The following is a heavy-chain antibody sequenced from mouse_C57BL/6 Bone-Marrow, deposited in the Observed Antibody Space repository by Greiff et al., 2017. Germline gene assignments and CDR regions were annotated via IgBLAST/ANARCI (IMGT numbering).Heavy chain of an antibody. CDR3: ARSRWLLPYYFDY. CDR1: GYTFTSYW. V-gene: IGHV1-72*01. D-gene: IGHD2-3*01. J-gene: IGHJ2*01. Sequence: QVQLQQPGAELVKPGASVKLSCKASGYTFTSYWMHWVKPRPGRGLEWIGRIDPNSGGTKYNEKFKSKATLTVDKPSSKAYMQLSSLTSEDSAVYYCARSRWLLPYYFDYWGQGTTLTVSS. CDR2: IDPNSGGT.